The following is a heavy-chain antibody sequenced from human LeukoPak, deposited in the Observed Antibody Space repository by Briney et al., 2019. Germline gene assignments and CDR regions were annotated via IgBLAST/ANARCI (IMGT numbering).Heavy chain of an antibody. CDR3: ARLNYHDSSGYSKYYFDY. V-gene: IGHV4-61*02. CDR2: IYTSGST. J-gene: IGHJ4*02. D-gene: IGHD3-22*01. CDR1: GGSISSGSYY. Sequence: SETLSLTCTVSGGSISSGSYYWSWIRQPAGKGLEWIGRIYTSGSTNYNPSLKSRVTISVDTSKNQFSLKLSSVTAADTAVYYCARLNYHDSSGYSKYYFDYWGQGTLVTVSS.